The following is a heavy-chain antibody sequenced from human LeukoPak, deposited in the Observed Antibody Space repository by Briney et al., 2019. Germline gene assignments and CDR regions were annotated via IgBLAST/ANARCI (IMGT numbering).Heavy chain of an antibody. J-gene: IGHJ5*02. CDR1: GGSISSYY. CDR2: IYTSGST. V-gene: IGHV4-4*07. CDR3: ARGGNYYDSSGYNWFDP. Sequence: SETLSLTCTVSGGSISSYYWSGIRQPAGKGLEWIGRIYTSGSTNYNPSLKSRVTMSVDTSKNQFSLKLSSVTAADTAVYYCARGGNYYDSSGYNWFDPWGQGTLVTVSS. D-gene: IGHD3-22*01.